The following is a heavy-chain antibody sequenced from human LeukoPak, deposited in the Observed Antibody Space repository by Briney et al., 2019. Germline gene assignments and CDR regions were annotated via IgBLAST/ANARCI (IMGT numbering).Heavy chain of an antibody. V-gene: IGHV1-2*02. CDR2: INPKTGDT. Sequence: ASVKVSCKTSGYSFIAYYIHWVRQAPGQGLEWMGWINPKTGDTRYAQKLRGRVTMTRDTSVSTIYLDLSGLRSDDTAVYFCARDGYRNELDYWGRGTLVTVS. CDR3: ARDGYRNELDY. D-gene: IGHD5-24*01. J-gene: IGHJ4*02. CDR1: GYSFIAYY.